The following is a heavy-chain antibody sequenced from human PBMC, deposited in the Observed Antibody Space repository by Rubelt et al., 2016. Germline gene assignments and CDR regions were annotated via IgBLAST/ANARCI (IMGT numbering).Heavy chain of an antibody. CDR3: AKDRGSGWSLYYYYDLDV. J-gene: IGHJ6*02. V-gene: IGHV3-9*01. CDR2: VSSSSGII. D-gene: IGHD6-19*01. Sequence: GKGLEWISYVSSSSGIIHYAASVKRRFAISRDNAKNSLYLQMNSLRVDDTASYYCAKDRGSGWSLYYYYDLDVWGQGTTVTVSS.